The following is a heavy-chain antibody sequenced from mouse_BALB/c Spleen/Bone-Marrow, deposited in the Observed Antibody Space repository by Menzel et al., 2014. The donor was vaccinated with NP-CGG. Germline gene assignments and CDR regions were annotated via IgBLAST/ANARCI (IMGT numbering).Heavy chain of an antibody. Sequence: EVKLLESGPDLVKPSQSLSLTCTVTGYSITSGYSCHWIRQFPGNKLEWMGYIHYSGVTNYNPSLKSRISITRDTSKNQFFLQLNSVTTEDTATYYCARFDGTYAMDYWGQGTSVTVSS. J-gene: IGHJ4*01. V-gene: IGHV3-1*02. CDR2: IHYSGVT. CDR1: GYSITSGYS. D-gene: IGHD2-1*01. CDR3: ARFDGTYAMDY.